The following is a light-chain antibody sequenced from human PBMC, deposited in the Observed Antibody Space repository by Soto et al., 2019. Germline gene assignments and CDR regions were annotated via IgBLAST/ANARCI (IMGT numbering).Light chain of an antibody. CDR2: DAS. CDR1: QSFDND. V-gene: IGKV3D-15*01. CDR3: QQYNNWHLT. J-gene: IGKJ4*01. Sequence: EIVMTQSPATLSVSPGDRATLSCRASQSFDNDLAWYQQKPGQPPRLLIYDASTRATGIPARFSGSQSGTEFTLTISSLLSEDFEVYSCQQYNNWHLTFGGGTKVDIX.